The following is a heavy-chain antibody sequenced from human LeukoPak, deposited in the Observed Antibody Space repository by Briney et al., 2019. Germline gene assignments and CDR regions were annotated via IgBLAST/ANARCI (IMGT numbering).Heavy chain of an antibody. Sequence: GGSLRLSCAASGFTFSTYEMNWVRQAPGKGLEWVSYISSSGSTIYYADSVKGRFTISRDNAKNSLYLQMNSLRADDTAVYYCAKGGLVHRFDPWGQGTLVTVSS. J-gene: IGHJ5*02. CDR3: AKGGLVHRFDP. V-gene: IGHV3-48*03. CDR1: GFTFSTYE. CDR2: ISSSGSTI.